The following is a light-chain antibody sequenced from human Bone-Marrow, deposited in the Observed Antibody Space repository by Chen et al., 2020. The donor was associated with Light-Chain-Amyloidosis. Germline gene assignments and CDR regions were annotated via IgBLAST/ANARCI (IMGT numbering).Light chain of an antibody. Sequence: DIQLTQSPSSLSASVGDKVTVTCRDSRAIGNYLNWYQQKAGRAPKLLIFSSSTLQSGVPSRFSGSGSGTDFTLTINSLQPEDFASYFCQQYYGPPFTFGPGTKVDIK. CDR2: SSS. J-gene: IGKJ3*01. CDR1: RAIGNY. CDR3: QQYYGPPFT. V-gene: IGKV1-39*01.